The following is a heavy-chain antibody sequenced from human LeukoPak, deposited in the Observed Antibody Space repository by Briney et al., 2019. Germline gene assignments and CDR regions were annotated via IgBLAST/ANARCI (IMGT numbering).Heavy chain of an antibody. CDR2: FHNSGTS. CDR1: DDSISDYY. CDR3: ARDLELGY. D-gene: IGHD1-26*01. V-gene: IGHV4-59*12. Sequence: SETLPLTCTVSDDSISDYYRGWIRQPPGKGLEWIGYFHNSGTSTYNPSLKSRVTISADTSKNQFSLKLTSMTAADTAVYYCARDLELGYWGQGTLVTVSS. J-gene: IGHJ1*01.